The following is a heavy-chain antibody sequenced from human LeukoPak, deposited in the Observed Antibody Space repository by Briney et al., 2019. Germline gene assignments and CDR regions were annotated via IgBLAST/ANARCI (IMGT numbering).Heavy chain of an antibody. CDR2: INANSGGT. V-gene: IGHV1-2*06. CDR3: ARDLSSTPNWEFDY. J-gene: IGHJ4*02. CDR1: GYTFADYF. D-gene: IGHD1-26*01. Sequence: ASVKVSCKTSGYTFADYFIHWVRQAPGQGLEWMGRINANSGGTEYGQKFQGRVTMTRDTSISTAYVEVNWLISDDTAIYYCARDLSSTPNWEFDYWGQGTLVTVSS.